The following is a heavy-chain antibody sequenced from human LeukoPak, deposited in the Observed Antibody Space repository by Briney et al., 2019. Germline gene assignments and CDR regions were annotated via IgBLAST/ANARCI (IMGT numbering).Heavy chain of an antibody. CDR3: ARAQTYDFWSGYYHY. Sequence: GESLKISCKGSGYSFTSYWSGWVRQMPGKGLGWLGIMYPVDSVTSYSPSFQGQVTISADKSISTAYLQWSSLKASDTAMYYCARAQTYDFWSGYYHYWGQGTLVTVSS. D-gene: IGHD3-3*01. J-gene: IGHJ4*02. CDR1: GYSFTSYW. CDR2: MYPVDSVT. V-gene: IGHV5-51*01.